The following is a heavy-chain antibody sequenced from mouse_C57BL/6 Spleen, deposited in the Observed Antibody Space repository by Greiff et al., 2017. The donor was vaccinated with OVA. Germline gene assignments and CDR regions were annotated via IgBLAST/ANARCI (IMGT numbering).Heavy chain of an antibody. Sequence: VQLQQSGPGLVKPSQSLSLTCSVTGYSITSGYYWNWIRQFPGNKLEWMGYISYDGSNNYNPSLKNRISITRDTSKNQFFLKLNSVTTEDTATYYCASYGNPYYAMDYWGQGTSVTVSS. J-gene: IGHJ4*01. D-gene: IGHD2-1*01. V-gene: IGHV3-6*01. CDR2: ISYDGSN. CDR1: GYSITSGYY. CDR3: ASYGNPYYAMDY.